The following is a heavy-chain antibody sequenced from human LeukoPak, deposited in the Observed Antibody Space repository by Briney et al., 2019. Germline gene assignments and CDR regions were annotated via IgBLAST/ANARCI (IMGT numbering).Heavy chain of an antibody. CDR1: GFTFDDYA. CDR2: ISWNSGSI. D-gene: IGHD3-22*01. V-gene: IGHV3-9*01. CDR3: AVYDSSGYRNFGY. J-gene: IGHJ4*02. Sequence: GRSLRLSCAASGFTFDDYAMHWLRQAPGKGLEWVSGISWNSGSIGYADSVKGRFTISRDNAKNSLYLQMNSLRAEDTALYYCAVYDSSGYRNFGYWGQGTLVTVSS.